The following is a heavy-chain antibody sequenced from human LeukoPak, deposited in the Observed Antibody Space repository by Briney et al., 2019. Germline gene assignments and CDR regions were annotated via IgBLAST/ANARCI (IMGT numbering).Heavy chain of an antibody. D-gene: IGHD6-13*01. CDR1: GGSLSSGDYY. J-gene: IGHJ4*02. CDR2: IYYSGST. Sequence: SQTLSLTCTVSGGSLSSGDYYWSWIRQPPGKGLEWIGYIYYSGSTYYNPSLKSRVTISVDTSKNQFSLKLSSVTAADTAVYYCAREGEIAAAGTFRHWGQGTLVTVSS. V-gene: IGHV4-30-4*08. CDR3: AREGEIAAAGTFRH.